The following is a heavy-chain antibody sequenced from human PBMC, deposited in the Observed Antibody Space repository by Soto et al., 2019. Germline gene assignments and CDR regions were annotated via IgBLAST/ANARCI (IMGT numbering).Heavy chain of an antibody. CDR3: ARTPPQWELRGGSIAFDI. J-gene: IGHJ3*02. Sequence: SETLSLTCTVSGGSISSYYWSWIRQPPGKGLEWIGYIYYSGSTNYNPSLKSRVTISVDTSKNQFSLKLSSVTAADTAVYYCARTPPQWELRGGSIAFDIWGQGTMVTVSS. D-gene: IGHD1-26*01. CDR1: GGSISSYY. CDR2: IYYSGST. V-gene: IGHV4-59*01.